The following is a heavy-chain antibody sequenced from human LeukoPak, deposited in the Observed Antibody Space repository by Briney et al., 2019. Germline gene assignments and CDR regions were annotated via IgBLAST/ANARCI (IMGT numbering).Heavy chain of an antibody. Sequence: GRSLRLSCAASGFTFSSYGMHWVRQAPGKGLEWLAVIWYDGSNSYYADSVKGQFTISRDNSMNTLYLQMNSLRAEDTAVYYCARTNSRSSNYYYGMDVWGQGTTVTVSS. J-gene: IGHJ6*02. CDR2: IWYDGSNS. V-gene: IGHV3-33*01. D-gene: IGHD6-6*01. CDR1: GFTFSSYG. CDR3: ARTNSRSSNYYYGMDV.